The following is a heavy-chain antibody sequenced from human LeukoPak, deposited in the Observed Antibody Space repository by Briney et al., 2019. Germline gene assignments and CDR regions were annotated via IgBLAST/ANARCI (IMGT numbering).Heavy chain of an antibody. CDR3: SRSSYNSWS. CDR2: IYTSGVT. D-gene: IGHD3-10*01. J-gene: IGHJ5*02. V-gene: IGHV4-4*07. CDR1: GASMSSSY. Sequence: SETLSLTCTVSGASMSSSYWSWIRQPAGKGLEWIGRIYTSGVTSYNPSLKSRVIMSIDASKNQFSLNLSSVIAADTAVYYCSRSSYNSWSWGQGTLVTVSS.